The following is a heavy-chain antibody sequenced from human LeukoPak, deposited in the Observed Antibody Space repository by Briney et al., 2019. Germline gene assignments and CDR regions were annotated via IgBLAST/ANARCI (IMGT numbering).Heavy chain of an antibody. D-gene: IGHD3-10*01. CDR3: ARRTVRGVIKSPFDY. V-gene: IGHV5-51*01. CDR1: GDSFTSYC. Sequence: GESLKISCKGSGDSFTSYCIDWVRQMPGKGLEWMGVISPGDSDSRYSTSFQGQVTISADKPISTAYLQWSSLTAADTAIYYCARRTVRGVIKSPFDYWGQGTLVT. CDR2: ISPGDSDS. J-gene: IGHJ4*02.